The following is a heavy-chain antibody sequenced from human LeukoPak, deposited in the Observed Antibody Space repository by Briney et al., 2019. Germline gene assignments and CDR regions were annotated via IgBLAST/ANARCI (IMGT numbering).Heavy chain of an antibody. D-gene: IGHD2-2*02. J-gene: IGHJ4*02. CDR3: ASFYCSSTSCYNRN. Sequence: ASVKVSCKASGYTFTGYYMHLVRQAPGQGLEWMGRINPNSGGTNYAQKFQGRVTMTRDTSISTAYMELSRLRSDDTAVYYCASFYCSSTSCYNRNWGQGTLVTVSS. CDR2: INPNSGGT. CDR1: GYTFTGYY. V-gene: IGHV1-2*06.